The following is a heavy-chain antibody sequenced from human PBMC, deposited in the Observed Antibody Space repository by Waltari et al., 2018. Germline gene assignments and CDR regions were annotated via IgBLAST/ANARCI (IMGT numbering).Heavy chain of an antibody. J-gene: IGHJ4*02. CDR2: INHSVGT. V-gene: IGHV4-34*01. D-gene: IGHD3-22*01. CDR1: GGSFSGYY. CDR3: AREGGPTYYYDSSGYNY. Sequence: QVQLQQWGAGLLKPSETLSLTCAVYGGSFSGYYWSWIRQPPGKGLEWIGEINHSVGTNSIPSLQSRGTISVDTSKNQFSLKLSSVTAADTAVDYCAREGGPTYYYDSSGYNYWGQGTLVTVSS.